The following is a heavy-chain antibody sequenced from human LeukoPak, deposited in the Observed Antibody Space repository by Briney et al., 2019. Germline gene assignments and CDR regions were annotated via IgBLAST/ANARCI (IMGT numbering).Heavy chain of an antibody. V-gene: IGHV4-59*01. CDR2: IYYSGSA. CDR1: GGSISSYY. D-gene: IGHD5-18*01. J-gene: IGHJ4*02. CDR3: ARGRSYGSSLDY. Sequence: SETLSLTCTVSGGSISSYYWSWIRQPPGKGLEWIGYIYYSGSANYNPSLKSRVTTSVDTSKNQFSLKLSSVTPADTAVYYCARGRSYGSSLDYWGQGTLVTVSS.